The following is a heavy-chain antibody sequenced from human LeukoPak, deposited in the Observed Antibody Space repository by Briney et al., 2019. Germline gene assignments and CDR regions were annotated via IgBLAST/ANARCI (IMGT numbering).Heavy chain of an antibody. V-gene: IGHV3-15*01. CDR1: GFTFSNVW. J-gene: IGHJ4*02. D-gene: IGHD6-13*01. CDR3: TTGPYSSSWYWLY. CDR2: IKSKTDGGTT. Sequence: NPGGSLRLSCAASGFTFSNVWMSWVRQAPGKGLEWVGRIKSKTDGGTTDYAARVKGRFTISRDDSKNTLYLQMNSLKTEDTAVYYCTTGPYSSSWYWLYWGQGTLVTVSS.